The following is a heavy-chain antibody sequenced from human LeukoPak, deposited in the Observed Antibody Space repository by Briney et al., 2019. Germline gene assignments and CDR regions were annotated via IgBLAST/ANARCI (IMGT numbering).Heavy chain of an antibody. CDR2: FNHSGST. V-gene: IGHV4-34*01. Sequence: SETLSLTCAVYGGSFSGYYWSWIRQPPGKGLEWIGEFNHSGSTNYNPSLKSRVTISVDTSKNQFSLKLSSVTAADTAVYCCASLWPYQLSAFDIWGQGTMVTVSS. J-gene: IGHJ3*02. CDR1: GGSFSGYY. CDR3: ASLWPYQLSAFDI. D-gene: IGHD2-2*01.